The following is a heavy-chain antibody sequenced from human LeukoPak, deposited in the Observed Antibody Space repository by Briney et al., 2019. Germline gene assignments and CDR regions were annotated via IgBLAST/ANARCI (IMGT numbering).Heavy chain of an antibody. Sequence: SETLSLTCTVSGGSISSSGYYWGWIRQPPGKGLDWIASIYYSGSTYYNPSLKSRVTISVDTSKNQLSLKLSSLTAADTAVYYCARHEYSGSYYGLSWFDPWGQRTLVTVSS. J-gene: IGHJ5*02. CDR3: ARHEYSGSYYGLSWFDP. V-gene: IGHV4-39*01. D-gene: IGHD1-26*01. CDR1: GGSISSSGYY. CDR2: IYYSGST.